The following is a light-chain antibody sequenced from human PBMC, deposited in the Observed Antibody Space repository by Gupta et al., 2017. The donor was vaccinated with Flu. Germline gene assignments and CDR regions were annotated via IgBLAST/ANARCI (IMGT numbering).Light chain of an antibody. Sequence: SVLTQPPSVSVAPRQTATITCGGSDLETKSVHWYQQKPGQAPVLVVYDIRDRPAGIPGRFSGSIAGNTATLAISRVEAGDDADYWCQVWDSSSDWVFGGGTKLTVL. CDR2: DIR. V-gene: IGLV3-21*02. J-gene: IGLJ3*02. CDR1: DLETKS. CDR3: QVWDSSSDWV.